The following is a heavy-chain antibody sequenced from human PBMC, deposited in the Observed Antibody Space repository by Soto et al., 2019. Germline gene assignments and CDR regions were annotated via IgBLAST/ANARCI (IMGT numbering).Heavy chain of an antibody. V-gene: IGHV4-59*01. CDR3: ARDRTYYDFWSGYYSGYYYGMDV. CDR1: GGSISSYY. D-gene: IGHD3-3*01. J-gene: IGHJ6*02. Sequence: PSETLSLTCTVSGGSISSYYWSWIRQPPGKGLEWIGYIYYSGSTNYNPSLKSRVTISADTSKNQFSLKLSSVTAADTAVYYCARDRTYYDFWSGYYSGYYYGMDVWGQGTTVTVSS. CDR2: IYYSGST.